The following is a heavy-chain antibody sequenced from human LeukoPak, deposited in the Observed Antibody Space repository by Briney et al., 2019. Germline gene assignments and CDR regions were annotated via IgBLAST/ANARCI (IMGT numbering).Heavy chain of an antibody. V-gene: IGHV4-34*01. CDR2: INHSGST. CDR1: AGSNCRYY. CDR3: ARGGYYDSSGYYPYYFDY. D-gene: IGHD3-22*01. Sequence: NTSETLSLTCAVYAGSNCRYYWGWIRQPPGKGLEWIGEINHSGSTNYNPSLKSRVTISVDTSKNQFSLKLSSVTAADTAVYYCARGGYYDSSGYYPYYFDYWGQGTLVTVSS. J-gene: IGHJ4*02.